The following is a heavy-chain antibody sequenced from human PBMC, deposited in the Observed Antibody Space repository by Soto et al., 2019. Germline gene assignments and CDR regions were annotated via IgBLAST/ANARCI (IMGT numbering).Heavy chain of an antibody. V-gene: IGHV3-11*01. CDR3: ARADIVLVPAALSWFDP. CDR2: ISSSGSTI. Sequence: GGSLRLSCAASGFTFSDYYMSWIRQAPGKGLEWVSYISSSGSTIYYADSVKGRFTISRDNAKNSLYLQMNSLSAEDTAVYYCARADIVLVPAALSWFDPWGQGTLVTVSS. J-gene: IGHJ5*02. D-gene: IGHD2-2*01. CDR1: GFTFSDYY.